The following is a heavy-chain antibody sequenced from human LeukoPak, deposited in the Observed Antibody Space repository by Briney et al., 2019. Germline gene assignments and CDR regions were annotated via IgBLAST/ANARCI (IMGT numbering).Heavy chain of an antibody. Sequence: PGRSLRLSCAASGFTFSSYGMHWVRQAPGKGLEWVAVISKDGSNKYYADSVKGRFTISRDNSKNTLYLRMNSLRAEDTGVYYCAKDPPTKWEQGGYLDSWGQGTLVTVSS. CDR3: AKDPPTKWEQGGYLDS. V-gene: IGHV3-30*18. J-gene: IGHJ4*02. CDR2: ISKDGSNK. D-gene: IGHD1-26*01. CDR1: GFTFSSYG.